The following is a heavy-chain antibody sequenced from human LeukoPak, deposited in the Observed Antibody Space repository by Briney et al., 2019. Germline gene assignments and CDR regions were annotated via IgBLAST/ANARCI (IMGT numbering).Heavy chain of an antibody. CDR1: GYTFTGYY. J-gene: IGHJ3*02. CDR2: INPNSGGA. CDR3: ARYSGFDLDAFDI. D-gene: IGHD5-12*01. V-gene: IGHV1-2*02. Sequence: GASVKVSCKASGYTFTGYYIHWVRQAPGQGLEWMGWINPNSGGANYQGRVTMTRDTSITTAYMELSSLRSDDTAVYYCARYSGFDLDAFDIWGQGTMVTVSS.